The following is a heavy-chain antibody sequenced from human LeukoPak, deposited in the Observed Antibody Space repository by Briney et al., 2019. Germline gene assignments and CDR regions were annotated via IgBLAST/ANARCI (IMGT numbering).Heavy chain of an antibody. D-gene: IGHD3-16*01. CDR2: INHSGST. CDR3: ARGVGDFDY. Sequence: SETLSLTCAVYGGSFSGYYWSWIRQPPGKGLEWIGEINHSGSTNYNPSLKRRVTISVDTSKSQFSLKLSSVTAADTAVYYCARGVGDFDYWGQGTLVTVSS. CDR1: GGSFSGYY. V-gene: IGHV4-34*01. J-gene: IGHJ4*02.